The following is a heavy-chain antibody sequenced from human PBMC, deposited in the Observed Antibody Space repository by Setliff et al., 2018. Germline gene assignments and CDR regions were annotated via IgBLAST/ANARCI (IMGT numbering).Heavy chain of an antibody. D-gene: IGHD1-7*01. Sequence: GASVKVSCKASGYTLTSYGISWVRQAPGQGLEWMGWISAYNGNTNYAQQLQGRVTMTTDTSTSTAYMELRSLRSDDTAVYYCARIKSNWNSNEHSNWFDPWGQGTLVTVSS. J-gene: IGHJ5*02. V-gene: IGHV1-18*01. CDR2: ISAYNGNT. CDR1: GYTLTSYG. CDR3: ARIKSNWNSNEHSNWFDP.